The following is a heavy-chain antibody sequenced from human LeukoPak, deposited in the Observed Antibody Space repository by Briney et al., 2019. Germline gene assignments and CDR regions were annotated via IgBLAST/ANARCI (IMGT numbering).Heavy chain of an antibody. V-gene: IGHV4-59*01. CDR3: ARGRLGGSGSYYNVLDY. D-gene: IGHD3-10*01. J-gene: IGHJ4*02. CDR2: LHYSGST. CDR1: GGSISTYY. Sequence: PSETLSLTCTVSGGSISTYYWSWIRQPPGKGLEWIGYLHYSGSTNYNPSLKSRVTISVDTSRNQFSLKLSSVTAADTAVYYCARGRLGGSGSYYNVLDYWGQGTLVTVSS.